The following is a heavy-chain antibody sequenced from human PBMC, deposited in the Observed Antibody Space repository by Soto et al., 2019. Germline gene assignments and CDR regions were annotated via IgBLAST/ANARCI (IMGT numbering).Heavy chain of an antibody. J-gene: IGHJ4*02. V-gene: IGHV4-4*02. CDR3: GRGGRYSDFWGGHTPPQRE. CDR2: IYHSGST. D-gene: IGHD3-3*01. Sequence: QVQLQESGPGLVKPSGTLSLTCAVSGGSISSSNWWSWVRQPPGKGLEWIGEIYHSGSTNYNPSLKSRLTISVDKSRTQFSLRLSSGTAADTAVYNCGRGGRYSDFWGGHTPPQREWGQGTLVTVSS. CDR1: GGSISSSNW.